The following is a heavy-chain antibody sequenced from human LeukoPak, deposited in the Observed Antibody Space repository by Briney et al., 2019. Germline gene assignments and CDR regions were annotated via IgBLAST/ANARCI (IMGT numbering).Heavy chain of an antibody. CDR1: GFTFSNAW. V-gene: IGHV3-15*01. CDR2: IKSKTDGGTT. CDR3: TTDWEVAATSYYYYMDV. J-gene: IGHJ6*03. Sequence: GALRLSCAASGFTFSNAWMSWARQAPGKGLEWVGRIKSKTDGGTTDYAAPVKGRFTISRDDSKNALYLQMNSLKTEDTAVYYCTTDWEVAATSYYYYMDVWGKGNTVTVSS. D-gene: IGHD2-15*01.